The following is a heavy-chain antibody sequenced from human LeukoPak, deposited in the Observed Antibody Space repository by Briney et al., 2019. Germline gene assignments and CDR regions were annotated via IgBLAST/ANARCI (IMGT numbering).Heavy chain of an antibody. D-gene: IGHD1-26*01. J-gene: IGHJ5*02. V-gene: IGHV1-46*01. Sequence: ASVKVSCKASGYSFTSYYMHWVRQAPGQGLECMGLINPSGSSTTYAQKFQGRVTVTRDMFTSTDYMELTSLTSDDTAVYYCARDNSVGETAWWFDPWGQGTLVTVSS. CDR2: INPSGSST. CDR3: ARDNSVGETAWWFDP. CDR1: GYSFTSYY.